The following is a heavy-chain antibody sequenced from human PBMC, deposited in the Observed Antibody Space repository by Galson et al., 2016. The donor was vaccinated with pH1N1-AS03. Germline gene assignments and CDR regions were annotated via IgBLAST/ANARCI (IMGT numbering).Heavy chain of an antibody. J-gene: IGHJ2*01. V-gene: IGHV4-59*12. CDR3: AKLRRGPWYLDL. CDR2: FYYIANT. D-gene: IGHD4-17*01. Sequence: ETLSLTCRVSGGSIGVSYWSWIRQSPGRGVEWIGYFYYIANTKYNPSLKSRVTISVDTSKNQFSLNLTSVTAADTAVYYCAKLRRGPWYLDLWGRGTMVTVSS. CDR1: GGSIGVSY.